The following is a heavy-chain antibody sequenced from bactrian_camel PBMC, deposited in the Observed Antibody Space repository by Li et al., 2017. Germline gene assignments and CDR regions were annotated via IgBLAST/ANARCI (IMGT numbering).Heavy chain of an antibody. J-gene: IGHJ4*01. D-gene: IGHD7*01. CDR3: AAVVGCSTAPWLRDPGQRQGPTY. V-gene: IGHV3S53*01. Sequence: HVQLVESGGGSVQSGGSLRLSCAASGSSTYSSYCMGWFRQAPGKEREEVAYRIDSISGASTEYADSVKGRFIISRDNTKNTWYLQMNILKPEDTAMYYCAAVVGCSTAPWLRDPGQRQGPTYWGQGTQVTVS. CDR2: SISGAST. CDR1: GSSTYSSYC.